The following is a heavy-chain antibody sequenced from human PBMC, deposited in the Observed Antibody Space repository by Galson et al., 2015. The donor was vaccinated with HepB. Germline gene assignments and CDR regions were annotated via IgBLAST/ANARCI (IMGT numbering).Heavy chain of an antibody. J-gene: IGHJ4*01. CDR3: ARAFIHPGIEVPWSLHY. Sequence: SLRLSCAASGFTFSSYAMHWVRQTPGKGLEWVAALSYDEAKKYYAASVKGRFTISRDNSESMLFLQLNSLTADDTAVYYCARAFIHPGIEVPWSLHYWGHGTLVTVSS. CDR1: GFTFSSYA. CDR2: LSYDEAKK. D-gene: IGHD6-19*01. V-gene: IGHV3-30-3*01.